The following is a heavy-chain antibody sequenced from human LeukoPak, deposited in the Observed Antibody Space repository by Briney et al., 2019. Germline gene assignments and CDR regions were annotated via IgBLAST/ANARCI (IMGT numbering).Heavy chain of an antibody. CDR3: ARDLLGSDIVVVPAANGMDV. CDR1: GYTFTGYY. CDR2: INPNSGGT. Sequence: ASVKVSCKASGYTFTGYYMHWVRQAPGQGLEWMGWINPNSGGTNYAQKFRGRVTMTRDTSISTAYMELSRLRSDDTAVYYCARDLLGSDIVVVPAANGMDVWGQGTTVTVSS. J-gene: IGHJ6*02. D-gene: IGHD2-2*01. V-gene: IGHV1-2*02.